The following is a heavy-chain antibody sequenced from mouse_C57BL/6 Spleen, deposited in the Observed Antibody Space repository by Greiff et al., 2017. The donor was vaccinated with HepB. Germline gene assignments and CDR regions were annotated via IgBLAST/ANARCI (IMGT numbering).Heavy chain of an antibody. CDR2: INSDGGST. Sequence: DVQLVESGGGLVQPGESLKLSCESNEYEFPSHDMSWVRKTPEKRLELVAAINSDGGSTYYPDTMERRFIISRDNTKKTLYLHMSSRRSEDTALYYCARHGNDGSYGRGAMDYWGQGTSVTVSS. D-gene: IGHD2-3*01. V-gene: IGHV5-2*01. CDR1: EYEFPSHD. CDR3: ARHGNDGSYGRGAMDY. J-gene: IGHJ4*01.